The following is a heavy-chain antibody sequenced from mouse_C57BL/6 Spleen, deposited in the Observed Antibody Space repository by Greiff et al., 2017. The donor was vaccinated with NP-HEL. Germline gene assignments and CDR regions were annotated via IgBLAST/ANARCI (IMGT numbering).Heavy chain of an antibody. CDR3: ARGPGGYYFDY. J-gene: IGHJ2*01. CDR1: GYTFTSYW. CDR2: IDPSDSYT. V-gene: IGHV1-69*01. Sequence: QVQLQQSGAELVMPGASVKLSCKASGYTFTSYWMHWVKQRPGQGLEWIGEIDPSDSYTNYTQKFKGKSTLTVDKSSSTAYMQLSSLTSEDSAVYYCARGPGGYYFDYWGQGTTLTVSS.